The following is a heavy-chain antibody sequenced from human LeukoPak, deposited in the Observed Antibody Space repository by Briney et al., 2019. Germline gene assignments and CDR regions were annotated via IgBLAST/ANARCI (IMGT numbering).Heavy chain of an antibody. V-gene: IGHV3-48*01. Sequence: GGSLRLSCAASGFTFSSYSMNWVRQAPGKGLEWTSYISSSSITIYYADSVKGRFTISRDNAKNSLYLQMNSLRGEDTAVYYCARDRGDFDYWGQGTLVTVSS. CDR1: GFTFSSYS. J-gene: IGHJ4*02. D-gene: IGHD3-10*01. CDR3: ARDRGDFDY. CDR2: ISSSSITI.